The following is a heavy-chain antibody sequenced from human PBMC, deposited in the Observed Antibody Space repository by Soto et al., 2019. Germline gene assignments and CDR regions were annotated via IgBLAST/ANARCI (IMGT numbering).Heavy chain of an antibody. D-gene: IGHD5-12*01. CDR1: RYTFTNYY. J-gene: IGHJ4*02. CDR3: ARGGEGYNFGAVY. Sequence: GASVKVSCKASRYTFTNYYFHWVRQAPGQGLEWMGIMNPSGGSASYAQKFQGRVTMTRDESTNTVYMELSSLRSEDTAVYYCARGGEGYNFGAVYWGQGTPVTVSS. CDR2: MNPSGGSA. V-gene: IGHV1-46*01.